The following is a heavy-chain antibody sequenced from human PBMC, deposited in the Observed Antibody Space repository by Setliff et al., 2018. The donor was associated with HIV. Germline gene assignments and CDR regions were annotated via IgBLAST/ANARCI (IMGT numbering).Heavy chain of an antibody. CDR2: IVLMSNTA. D-gene: IGHD3-22*01. V-gene: IGHV1-69*05. CDR1: GDTFTSYV. CDR3: ARVGYYDSSGYYPFDY. J-gene: IGHJ4*02. Sequence: ASVKVSCKASGDTFTSYVISWVRQAPGQGLEWMGGIVLMSNTADYAQKFQGRVTITTDESTSTAYMELSSLRSEDTAVYYCARVGYYDSSGYYPFDYWGQGTLVTVSS.